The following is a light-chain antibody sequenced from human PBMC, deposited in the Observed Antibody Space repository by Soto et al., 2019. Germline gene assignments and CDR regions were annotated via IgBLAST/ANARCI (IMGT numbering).Light chain of an antibody. CDR1: QSCSSY. CDR2: DAS. Sequence: EIVLTQSPATLSLSPGERATLSCRASQSCSSYLAWYQQKPGQASRLLIYDASKRATGIPARFSGRGSGTDFTLTISSLEPEDFAVYYCQQRSNWPPVITFGQGTRLEIK. CDR3: QQRSNWPPVIT. J-gene: IGKJ5*01. V-gene: IGKV3-11*01.